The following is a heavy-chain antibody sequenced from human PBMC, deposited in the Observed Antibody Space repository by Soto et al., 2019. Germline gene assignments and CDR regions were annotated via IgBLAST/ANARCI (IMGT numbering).Heavy chain of an antibody. CDR1: GGSFNSNNW. CDR3: ASRGPGTSVDY. J-gene: IGHJ4*02. V-gene: IGHV4-4*01. CDR2: LYRTGST. Sequence: PSETLSLTCAVSGGSFNSNNWWTWVRQPSGQGLEWIGELYRTGSTNYNPSLKRRVTISLDTSENQFSLKVTSLTAADTAVYCCASRGPGTSVDYWGQGTLVTVSS. D-gene: IGHD1-7*01.